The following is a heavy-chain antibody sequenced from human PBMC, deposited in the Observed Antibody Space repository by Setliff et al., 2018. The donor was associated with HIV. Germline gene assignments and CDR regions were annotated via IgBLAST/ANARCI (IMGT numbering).Heavy chain of an antibody. V-gene: IGHV3-48*01. CDR3: AKDPGGISGYYEGVESYFDY. Sequence: GGSLRLSCAASGFTFSSYSMNWVRQATGKGLEWFSYISSSSSTIYYADSVKGRFTISRDNSKNTLYLQMNSLRAEDTAVYYCAKDPGGISGYYEGVESYFDYWGQGTLVTVSS. D-gene: IGHD3-22*01. CDR2: ISSSSSTI. J-gene: IGHJ4*02. CDR1: GFTFSSYS.